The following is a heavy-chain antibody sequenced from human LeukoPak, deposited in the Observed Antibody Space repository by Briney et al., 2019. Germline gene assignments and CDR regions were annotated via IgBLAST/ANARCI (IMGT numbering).Heavy chain of an antibody. CDR3: ARSWSSRWFGELS. Sequence: SQTLSLTCAISGDSVSSNSAAWNWLRQSPSRGLEWLGRTYYRSKWYNDYAVSVKSRITINPATSKNQFSLQLNSVTPEATAVYYCARSWSSRWFGELSWGQGTLVTVSS. D-gene: IGHD3-10*01. CDR2: TYYRSKWYN. CDR1: GDSVSSNSAA. V-gene: IGHV6-1*01. J-gene: IGHJ5*02.